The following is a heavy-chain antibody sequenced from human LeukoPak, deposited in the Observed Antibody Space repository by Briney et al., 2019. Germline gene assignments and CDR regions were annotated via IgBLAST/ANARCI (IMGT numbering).Heavy chain of an antibody. CDR3: ARERIYSSGWYLIDY. Sequence: GGSLRLSCAVSGFTFGDYYMTWIRQAPGKGLEWVSYISSSSTYTNYADSVKGRFTISRDNAKNSLYLQMNSLRAEDTAVYYCARERIYSSGWYLIDYWGQGTLVTVSS. CDR1: GFTFGDYY. J-gene: IGHJ4*02. V-gene: IGHV3-11*05. D-gene: IGHD6-19*01. CDR2: ISSSSTYT.